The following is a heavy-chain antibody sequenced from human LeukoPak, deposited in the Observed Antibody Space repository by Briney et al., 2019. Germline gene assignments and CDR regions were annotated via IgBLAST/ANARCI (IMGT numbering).Heavy chain of an antibody. CDR3: ARDEGYGDHPHFDY. D-gene: IGHD4-17*01. CDR1: GFTFSSYW. V-gene: IGHV3-7*03. CDR2: IKQDGSEK. J-gene: IGHJ4*02. Sequence: GGSLRLSCAASGFTFSSYWMNWVRQAPGKGLEWVANIKQDGSEKYYVDSVKGRFTISRDNAKNSLYLQMNSLRVEDTAVYYCARDEGYGDHPHFDYWGQGTLVTVSS.